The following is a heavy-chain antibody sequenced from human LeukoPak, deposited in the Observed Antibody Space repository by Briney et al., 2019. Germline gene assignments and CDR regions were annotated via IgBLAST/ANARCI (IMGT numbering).Heavy chain of an antibody. CDR1: GFSLSSSGAG. J-gene: IGHJ4*02. V-gene: IGHV2-5*02. D-gene: IGHD1-7*01. Sequence: SGPTLVNPTQTLTLTCTLSGFSLSSSGAGVGWIRQPPGKALEWLALVYWDDDKRYSPSLKSRLTITKDTSKNQVVLIVTNMDPVDTATYYCARLTGTTDYFDYWGQGTLVTVSS. CDR2: VYWDDDK. CDR3: ARLTGTTDYFDY.